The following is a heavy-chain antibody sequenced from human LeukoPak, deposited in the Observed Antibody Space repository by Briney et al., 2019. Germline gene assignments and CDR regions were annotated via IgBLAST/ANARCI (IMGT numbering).Heavy chain of an antibody. Sequence: GGSLRLSCAASGFTFDDYAMHWVRRAPGKGLEWVSGISWNSGSIGYADSVKGRFTISRDNSNNTLYLQMNSLRAEDTAVYYCVKDVLSVAVGSTHDYWGPGTLVTVSS. J-gene: IGHJ4*02. CDR2: ISWNSGSI. CDR3: VKDVLSVAVGSTHDY. V-gene: IGHV3-9*01. D-gene: IGHD2-21*01. CDR1: GFTFDDYA.